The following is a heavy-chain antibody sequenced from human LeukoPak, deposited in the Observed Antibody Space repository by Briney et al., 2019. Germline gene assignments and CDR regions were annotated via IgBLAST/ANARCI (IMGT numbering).Heavy chain of an antibody. CDR2: IYYSGST. V-gene: IGHV4-59*11. D-gene: IGHD3-3*01. Sequence: SETLSLTCTVSGGSISSHYWSWIRQPPGEGLEWIGYIYYSGSTNYNRSLKSRVTISVDTSKNQFSLKLSSVTAADTAVYYCAGQTYYDFWSGYLNWFDPWGQGTLVTVSS. CDR1: GGSISSHY. CDR3: AGQTYYDFWSGYLNWFDP. J-gene: IGHJ5*02.